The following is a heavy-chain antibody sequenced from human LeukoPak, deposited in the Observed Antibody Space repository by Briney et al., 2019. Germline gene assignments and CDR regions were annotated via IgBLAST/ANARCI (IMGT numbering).Heavy chain of an antibody. CDR2: IDGRDGST. Sequence: GGSLRLSCAASGFTFSSYGMSWIRQAPGKGLEWVSAIDGRDGSTYYADSVKGRFTISRDNSKNTLYLQMNSLRAEDTAVYYCAKERGWGYDFWSGNYGMDVWGQGTTVTVSS. D-gene: IGHD3-3*01. CDR1: GFTFSSYG. V-gene: IGHV3-23*01. J-gene: IGHJ6*02. CDR3: AKERGWGYDFWSGNYGMDV.